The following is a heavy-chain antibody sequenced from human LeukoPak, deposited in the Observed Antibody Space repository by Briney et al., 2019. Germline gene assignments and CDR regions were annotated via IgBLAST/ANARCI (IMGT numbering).Heavy chain of an antibody. J-gene: IGHJ5*02. CDR1: GGSISSYY. Sequence: SETLSPTCTVSGGSISSYYWSWIRQPPGKGLEWIGYISYSGSTNYNPSLKSRVTISVDTSKNQFSLKLSSVTAADTAVYYCARHLDPWGQGTLVTVSS. CDR3: ARHLDP. CDR2: ISYSGST. V-gene: IGHV4-59*08.